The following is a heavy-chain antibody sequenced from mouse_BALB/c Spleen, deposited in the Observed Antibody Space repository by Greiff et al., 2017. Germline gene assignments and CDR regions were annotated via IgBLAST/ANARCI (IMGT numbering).Heavy chain of an antibody. J-gene: IGHJ4*01. Sequence: QVQLQQSGADLARPGASVKLSCKASGYTFTSYWMQWVKQRPGQGLEWIGAIYPGDGDTRYTQKFKGKATLTADKSSSTAYMQLSSLASEDSAVYYCARGNYYAMDYWGQGTSVTVSS. CDR1: GYTFTSYW. D-gene: IGHD2-1*01. CDR3: ARGNYYAMDY. V-gene: IGHV1-87*01. CDR2: IYPGDGDT.